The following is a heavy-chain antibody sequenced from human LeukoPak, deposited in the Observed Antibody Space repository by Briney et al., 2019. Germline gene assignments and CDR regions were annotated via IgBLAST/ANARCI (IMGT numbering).Heavy chain of an antibody. V-gene: IGHV3-66*01. CDR3: ARAMYSSSSRGRLSDY. CDR2: IYSGGST. J-gene: IGHJ4*02. D-gene: IGHD6-6*01. CDR1: GFTVSSNY. Sequence: GGSLRLSCAASGFTVSSNYMSWVRQAPGKGLEWVSVIYSGGSTYYADSVKGRFTISRDNSKNTLYLQMNSLRAEDTAVYYCARAMYSSSSRGRLSDYWGQGTLVTVSS.